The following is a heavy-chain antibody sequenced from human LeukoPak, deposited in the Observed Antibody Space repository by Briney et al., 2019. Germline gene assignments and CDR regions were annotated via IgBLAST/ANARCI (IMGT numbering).Heavy chain of an antibody. J-gene: IGHJ3*02. D-gene: IGHD5-12*01. CDR3: TRARQPVATTASAFDI. Sequence: PGGSLRLSCAASGFTFSSYAMSGVRQAPGKGLEGAGFIRSKHYGGATEYDASVKGRFSISKDDSKSVAYLHMNSLKTEDTAVYYCTRARQPVATTASAFDIWGQGTMVTVSS. V-gene: IGHV3-49*04. CDR2: IRSKHYGGAT. CDR1: GFTFSSYA.